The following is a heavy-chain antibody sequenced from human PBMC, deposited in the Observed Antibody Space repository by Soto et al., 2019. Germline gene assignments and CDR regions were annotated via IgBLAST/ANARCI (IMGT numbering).Heavy chain of an antibody. Sequence: QVQLEQSGAEVKKPGASVKVSRKASGGTFRTAAVSWLRQAPGQGREWTGGIMPVFRTPDYAQKSQGRVTITADDSTSTAYTELSCLRADDTAVYYCARDNDRPQLGGNYYYLLDVWGHGTTITVSS. CDR1: GGTFRTAA. V-gene: IGHV1-69*12. CDR3: ARDNDRPQLGGNYYYLLDV. D-gene: IGHD2-8*01. J-gene: IGHJ6*02. CDR2: IMPVFRTP.